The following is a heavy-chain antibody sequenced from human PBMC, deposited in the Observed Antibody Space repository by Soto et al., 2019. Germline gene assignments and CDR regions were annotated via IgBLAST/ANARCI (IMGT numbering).Heavy chain of an antibody. Sequence: LRLSCAASGFTFRIYAMHWVRQAPGKGLECVAVISYDGSNKFYRDSVKGRFTISRDNSKNTLYLQINSLRYEDTAVYYCARGDREDIAVVIGARPGEYGVDVWGQGTTVTVSS. CDR1: GFTFRIYA. CDR2: ISYDGSNK. CDR3: ARGDREDIAVVIGARPGEYGVDV. D-gene: IGHD2-15*01. J-gene: IGHJ6*02. V-gene: IGHV3-30-3*01.